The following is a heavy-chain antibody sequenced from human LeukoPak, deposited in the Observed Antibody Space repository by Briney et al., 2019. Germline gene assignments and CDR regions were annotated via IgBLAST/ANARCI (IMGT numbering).Heavy chain of an antibody. Sequence: PSETLSLTCTVSGGSISSGGYYWSWIRQPPGKGLEWIGYIYYSGSTNYNPSLKSRVTISVDTSKNQFSLKLSSVTAADTAVYYCARWYYYDSSGYYRSGYFDYWGQGTLVTVSS. V-gene: IGHV4-61*08. CDR3: ARWYYYDSSGYYRSGYFDY. J-gene: IGHJ4*02. CDR1: GGSISSGGYY. D-gene: IGHD3-22*01. CDR2: IYYSGST.